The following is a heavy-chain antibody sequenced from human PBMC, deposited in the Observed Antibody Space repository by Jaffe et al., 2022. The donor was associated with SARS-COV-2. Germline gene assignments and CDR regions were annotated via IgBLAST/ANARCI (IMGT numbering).Heavy chain of an antibody. J-gene: IGHJ4*02. V-gene: IGHV3-49*04. CDR2: IRSKTYGGTT. Sequence: DVQVVESGGGLVQPGRSLRLSCTASGFTFGDFDMSWVRQAPGKGLEWVGFIRSKTYGGTTEYAASVKGRFSISRDDSKSIAYLQMNSLRIDDTAVYYCRVRELWPDHWGQGTLVTVSS. D-gene: IGHD3-16*01. CDR1: GFTFGDFD. CDR3: RVRELWPDH.